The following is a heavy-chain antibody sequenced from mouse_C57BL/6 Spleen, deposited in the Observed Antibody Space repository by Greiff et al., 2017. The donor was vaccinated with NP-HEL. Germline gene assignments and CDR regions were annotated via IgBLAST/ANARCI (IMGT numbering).Heavy chain of an antibody. CDR3: ARKVGSSWGYAMDY. CDR2: IYPGDGDT. D-gene: IGHD1-1*01. CDR1: GYAFSSYW. J-gene: IGHJ4*01. V-gene: IGHV1-80*01. Sequence: VKLVESGAELVKPGASVKISCKASGYAFSSYWMNWVKQRPGKGLEWIGQIYPGDGDTNYNGKFKGKATLTADKSSSTAYMQLSSLTSEDSAVYFCARKVGSSWGYAMDYWGQGTSVTVSS.